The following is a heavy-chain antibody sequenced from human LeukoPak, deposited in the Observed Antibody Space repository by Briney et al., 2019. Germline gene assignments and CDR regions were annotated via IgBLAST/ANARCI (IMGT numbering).Heavy chain of an antibody. D-gene: IGHD3-10*01. J-gene: IGHJ4*02. V-gene: IGHV2-70*11. Sequence: ESGPTLVNPTQTLTLTCTFSGFSLSTRGMCVSWIRQPPGKALEWPARIDWDDDKYYSTSLKTRLTISKDTSKNQVVLTMTNMDPVDTATYYCARIAPDYGSGSHLDYWGQGTLVTVSS. CDR2: IDWDDDK. CDR3: ARIAPDYGSGSHLDY. CDR1: GFSLSTRGMC.